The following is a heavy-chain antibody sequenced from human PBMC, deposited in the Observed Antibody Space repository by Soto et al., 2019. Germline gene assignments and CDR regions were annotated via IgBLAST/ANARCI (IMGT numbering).Heavy chain of an antibody. CDR1: GFTFSSYG. V-gene: IGHV3-33*01. CDR2: IWYDGSNK. CDR3: ARSRVPYSGSYNFDY. Sequence: GGSLRLSCAASGFTFSSYGMHWFRQAPGKGLEWVAVIWYDGSNKYYADSVKGRFTISRDNPKNTLYLQMNSLRAEDTAVYYCARSRVPYSGSYNFDYWGQGTLVTVSS. J-gene: IGHJ4*02. D-gene: IGHD1-26*01.